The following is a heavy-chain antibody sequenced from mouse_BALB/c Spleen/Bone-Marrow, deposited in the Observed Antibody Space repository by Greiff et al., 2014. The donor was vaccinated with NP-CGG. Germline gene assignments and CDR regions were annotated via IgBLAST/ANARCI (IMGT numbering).Heavy chain of an antibody. V-gene: IGHV1-26*01. Sequence: EVQVVESGPELVKPGASMKISCKASGYSFTGYTMNWVKQSHGKNLEWIGLINPYNGGTSHNQKFKGKATLTVDKSSSTAYMEPLSLTSEDSAVYYCAREGNYDYAWFAYWGQGTLVTVSA. J-gene: IGHJ3*01. D-gene: IGHD2-4*01. CDR3: AREGNYDYAWFAY. CDR2: INPYNGGT. CDR1: GYSFTGYT.